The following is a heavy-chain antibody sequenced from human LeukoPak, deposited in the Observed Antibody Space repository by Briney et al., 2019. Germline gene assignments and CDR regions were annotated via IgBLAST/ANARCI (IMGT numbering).Heavy chain of an antibody. CDR1: GFTFSSYG. Sequence: PGGSLRLSCAASGFTFSSYGMHWVRQAPGKGLEWVAVIWYDGSNKYYADSVKGRFTISRDNSKNTLYLQMNSLRAEDTAVYYCARDRIAVAGTPSGYWGQGTLVTVSS. J-gene: IGHJ4*02. CDR2: IWYDGSNK. CDR3: ARDRIAVAGTPSGY. V-gene: IGHV3-33*08. D-gene: IGHD6-19*01.